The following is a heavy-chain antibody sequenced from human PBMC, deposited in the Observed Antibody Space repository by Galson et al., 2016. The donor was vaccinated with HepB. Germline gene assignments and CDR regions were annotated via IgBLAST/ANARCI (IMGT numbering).Heavy chain of an antibody. CDR3: ARDRVPATAQYYFDS. J-gene: IGHJ4*02. D-gene: IGHD2-2*01. CDR2: ISYDGLNK. CDR1: GFSFSNYA. Sequence: SLRLSRAASGFSFSNYAVHWVRQAPGKGLEWVAFISYDGLNKYYVDSVKGRFTISRDNSKNTLYLQMNNLRAEDTGLYYCARDRVPATAQYYFDSWGQGTQVTVSS. V-gene: IGHV3-30-3*01.